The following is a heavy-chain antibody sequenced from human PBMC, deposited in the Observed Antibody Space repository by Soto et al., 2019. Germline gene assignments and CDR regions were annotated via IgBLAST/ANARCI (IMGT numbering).Heavy chain of an antibody. V-gene: IGHV1-2*04. CDR1: GYTFTGYY. Sequence: QVQLVQSGAEVKKPGASVKVSCKASGYTFTGYYMHWVRQAPGQGLEWMGWINPNSGGTNNAQKFQGWVTMTRDTSISTAYMELSRLRSDDTAVYYCAREHDYGDYGGSFDYWGQGTLVTVSS. J-gene: IGHJ4*02. D-gene: IGHD4-17*01. CDR3: AREHDYGDYGGSFDY. CDR2: INPNSGGT.